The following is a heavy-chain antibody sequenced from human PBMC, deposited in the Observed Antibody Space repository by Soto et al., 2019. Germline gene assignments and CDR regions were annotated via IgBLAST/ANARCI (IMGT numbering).Heavy chain of an antibody. CDR3: AKFGGPTVTLDAFDI. J-gene: IGHJ3*02. Sequence: GGSLRLSCAASGFTFSSYAMSWVRQAPGKGLEWVSAISGSGGSPYYADSVKGRFTISRDNSKNTLYLQMNSLRAEDTAVYDCAKFGGPTVTLDAFDIWGQGTMVTVSS. CDR2: ISGSGGSP. V-gene: IGHV3-23*01. CDR1: GFTFSSYA. D-gene: IGHD4-17*01.